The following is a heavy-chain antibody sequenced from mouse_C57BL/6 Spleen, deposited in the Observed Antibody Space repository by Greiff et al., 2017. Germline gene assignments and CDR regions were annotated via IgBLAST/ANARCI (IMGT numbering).Heavy chain of an antibody. CDR1: GFNIKDYY. V-gene: IGHV14-2*01. Sequence: VQLKQSGAELVQPGASVTLSCTASGFNIKDYYMHWVKQRTEQGLEWIGRIGPEDGKTKYAPLFPGKATITADTSSNTFYLQLSSLTAEDTAVYYCARSRDGYLDYWGQGTTLTVSS. CDR3: ARSRDGYLDY. D-gene: IGHD2-3*01. CDR2: IGPEDGKT. J-gene: IGHJ2*01.